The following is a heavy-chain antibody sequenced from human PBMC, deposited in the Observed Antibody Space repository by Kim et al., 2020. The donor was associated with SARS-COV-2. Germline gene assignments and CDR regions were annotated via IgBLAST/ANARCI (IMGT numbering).Heavy chain of an antibody. CDR2: IYYSGST. CDR1: SGSISTYY. V-gene: IGHV4-59*01. J-gene: IGHJ4*02. CDR3: ARAGRSGYDPIDS. D-gene: IGHD5-12*01. Sequence: SETLSLTCTVSSGSISTYYWSWIRQPPGKGLEWIGYIYYSGSTIYNPSLKSRVTISVDTSKNQFSLKLTSVTAAGTAVYYCARAGRSGYDPIDSWGQGSLVTVSS.